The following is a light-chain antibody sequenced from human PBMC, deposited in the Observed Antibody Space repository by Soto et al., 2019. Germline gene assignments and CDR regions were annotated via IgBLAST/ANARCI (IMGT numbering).Light chain of an antibody. CDR2: DTS. CDR3: QQYNDRPPLT. V-gene: IGKV3-15*01. CDR1: QSVNNN. J-gene: IGKJ4*01. Sequence: EVVMTQSPALLSVSPGERVTLSCRASQSVNNNFAWYQQQPGQAPRLLIYDTSSRATGVPARFSGSGSGTAFSLTSSSLKAADFAVYYCQQYNDRPPLTFGGGTKVEI.